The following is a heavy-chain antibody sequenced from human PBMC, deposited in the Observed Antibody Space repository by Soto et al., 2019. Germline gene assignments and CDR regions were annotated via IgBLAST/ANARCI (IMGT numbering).Heavy chain of an antibody. J-gene: IGHJ6*03. Sequence: GGSLRLSCAASGFTFSSYAMSWVRQAPGKGLEWVSAISGSGGSTYYADSVKGRFTISRDNSKNTLYLQMNSLRAEDTAVYYCAKDFYGSGSYSPGYYYYMDVWGKGTTVTVSS. D-gene: IGHD3-10*01. CDR1: GFTFSSYA. CDR2: ISGSGGST. V-gene: IGHV3-23*01. CDR3: AKDFYGSGSYSPGYYYYMDV.